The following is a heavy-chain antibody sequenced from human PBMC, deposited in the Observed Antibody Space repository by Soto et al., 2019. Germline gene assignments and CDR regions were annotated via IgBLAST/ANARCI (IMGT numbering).Heavy chain of an antibody. J-gene: IGHJ4*02. Sequence: TLSLTCTVSGGSISSGGYYWSWIRQHPGKGLEWIGYIYYSGSTYYNPSLKSRVTISVDTSKNQFSLKLSSVTAADTAVYYCARGTNYYDSSGYPFDYWGQGTLVTVSS. CDR3: ARGTNYYDSSGYPFDY. V-gene: IGHV4-31*03. D-gene: IGHD3-22*01. CDR1: GGSISSGGYY. CDR2: IYYSGST.